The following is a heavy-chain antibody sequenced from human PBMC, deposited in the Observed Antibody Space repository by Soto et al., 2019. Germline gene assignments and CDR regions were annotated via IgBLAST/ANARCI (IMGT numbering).Heavy chain of an antibody. CDR1: GFTFSSYA. CDR2: ISGSGGST. J-gene: IGHJ4*02. CDR3: AKDAREDVLIWFGELIFDY. V-gene: IGHV3-23*01. D-gene: IGHD3-10*01. Sequence: PGGSLRLSCAASGFTFSSYAMSWVRQAPGKGLEWASAISGSGGSTYYADSVKGRFTISRDNSKNTLYLQMNSLRAEDTAVYYCAKDAREDVLIWFGELIFDYWGQGTLVNVSS.